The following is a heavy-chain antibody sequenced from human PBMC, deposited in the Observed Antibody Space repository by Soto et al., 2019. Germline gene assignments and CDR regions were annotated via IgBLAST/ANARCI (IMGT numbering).Heavy chain of an antibody. V-gene: IGHV3-73*02. CDR3: TAPGIAVAGNDY. CDR1: GFTFSGSA. CDR2: IRSKANSYAT. D-gene: IGHD6-19*01. Sequence: EVQLVESGGGLVQPGGSLKLSCAASGFTFSGSAMHWVRQASGKGLEWVGRIRSKANSYATAYAASVKGRFTISRDDSKNTAYQQMNSLKTEDTAVYYCTAPGIAVAGNDYWGQGTLVTVSS. J-gene: IGHJ4*02.